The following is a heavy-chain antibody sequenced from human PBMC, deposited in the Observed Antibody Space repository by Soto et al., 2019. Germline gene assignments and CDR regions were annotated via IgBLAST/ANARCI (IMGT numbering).Heavy chain of an antibody. V-gene: IGHV4-34*01. CDR1: GGSFSGYY. D-gene: IGHD6-13*01. CDR3: ARVAPGIAAAGTRGVGGMDV. Sequence: QVQLQQWGAGLLKPSETLSLTCAVYGGSFSGYYWSWIRQPPGKGLEWIGEINHSGSTNYNPSLKSRVTISVDTSKNQCSLKLSSVTAADTAVYYCARVAPGIAAAGTRGVGGMDVWGQGTTVTVSS. J-gene: IGHJ6*02. CDR2: INHSGST.